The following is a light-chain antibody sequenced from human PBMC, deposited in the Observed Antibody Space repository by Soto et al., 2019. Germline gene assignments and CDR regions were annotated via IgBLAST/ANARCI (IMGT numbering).Light chain of an antibody. CDR1: QSISSW. Sequence: DIPMTQSPSTLSASVGDRVTITCRASQSISSWLAWYQQKPGKAPKLLIYDASSLESGVPSRFSGSGSGTDFTLTISSLQPDDFATSYCQQYNSYPYTFGQGTKLEIK. CDR3: QQYNSYPYT. J-gene: IGKJ2*01. V-gene: IGKV1-5*01. CDR2: DAS.